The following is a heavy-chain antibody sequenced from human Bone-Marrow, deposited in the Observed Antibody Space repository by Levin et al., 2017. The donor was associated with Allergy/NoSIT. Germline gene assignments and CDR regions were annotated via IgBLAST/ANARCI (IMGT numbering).Heavy chain of an antibody. D-gene: IGHD3-9*01. CDR1: GGTFSSYT. CDR2: IIPILGIA. V-gene: IGHV1-69*02. J-gene: IGHJ6*03. Sequence: KISCKASGGTFSSYTISWVRQAPGQGLEWMGRIIPILGIANYAQKFQGRVTITADKSTSTAYMELSSLRSEDTAVYYCARGAFSYDILTGYSKYYYYMDVWGKGTTVTVSS. CDR3: ARGAFSYDILTGYSKYYYYMDV.